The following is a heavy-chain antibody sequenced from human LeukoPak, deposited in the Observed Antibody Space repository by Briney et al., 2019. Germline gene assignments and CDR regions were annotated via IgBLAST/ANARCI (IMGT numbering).Heavy chain of an antibody. Sequence: GGSLRLSCAASGFTFSSYGMHWVRQAPGKGLEWVAVISYDGSNKYYADSVKGRFTISRDNSKNTLYLQMNSLRAEDTAVYYCAKGLNAYDSSGYYALDYWGQGTLVTVSS. CDR2: ISYDGSNK. CDR1: GFTFSSYG. V-gene: IGHV3-30*18. D-gene: IGHD3-22*01. CDR3: AKGLNAYDSSGYYALDY. J-gene: IGHJ4*02.